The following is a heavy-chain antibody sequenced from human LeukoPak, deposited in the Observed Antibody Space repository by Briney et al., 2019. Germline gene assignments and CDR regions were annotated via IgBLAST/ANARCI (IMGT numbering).Heavy chain of an antibody. J-gene: IGHJ5*02. CDR2: IWYDGSNK. V-gene: IGHV3-33*01. CDR1: GFTFSSYD. D-gene: IGHD3-10*01. Sequence: GGSLRLSCAASGFTFSSYDMHWVRQAPGKGLEWVAVIWYDGSNKYYADSVKGRFTISRDNSKNTLYLQMNSLRAEDTAVYYCARERGGFNWFDPWGQGTLVTVSS. CDR3: ARERGGFNWFDP.